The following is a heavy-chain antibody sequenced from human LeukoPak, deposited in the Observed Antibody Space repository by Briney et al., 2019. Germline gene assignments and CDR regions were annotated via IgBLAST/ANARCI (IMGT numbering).Heavy chain of an antibody. Sequence: GASVKVSCKASGYTFTSYDINWVRQATGQGLEWMGWMNPNSGNTGYAQKFQGRVTMTRNTSISTAYMELRSLRSEDTAVYYCARGYSSSWLSAGREDAFDIWGQGTMVTVSS. D-gene: IGHD6-13*01. V-gene: IGHV1-8*01. CDR2: MNPNSGNT. CDR1: GYTFTSYD. CDR3: ARGYSSSWLSAGREDAFDI. J-gene: IGHJ3*02.